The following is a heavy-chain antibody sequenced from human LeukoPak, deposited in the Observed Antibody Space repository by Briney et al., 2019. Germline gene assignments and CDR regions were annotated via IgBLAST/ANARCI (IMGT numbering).Heavy chain of an antibody. V-gene: IGHV4-59*01. CDR3: ARSGSLITMVRGVIITGAFDI. D-gene: IGHD3-10*01. CDR1: GGSISSYY. J-gene: IGHJ3*02. Sequence: SETLSLTCTVSGGSISSYYWSWIRQPPGKGLEWIGYIYYSGSTNYNPSLKSRVTISVDTPKNQFSPKLSSVTAADKAVYYCARSGSLITMVRGVIITGAFDIWGQGTMVTVSS. CDR2: IYYSGST.